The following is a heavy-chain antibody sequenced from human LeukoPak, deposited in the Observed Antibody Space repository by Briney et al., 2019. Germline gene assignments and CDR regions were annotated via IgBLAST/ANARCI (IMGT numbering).Heavy chain of an antibody. V-gene: IGHV4-59*01. CDR1: GGSLSSYY. CDR3: ARHPDDYYYDRGAHFDY. CDR2: ICSSGDT. J-gene: IGHJ4*02. D-gene: IGHD3-22*01. Sequence: SETLSLTCTVSGGSLSSYYWSWIRQPPGKGLEWIGYICSSGDTNYNPSLKSRVSISVDTSKNQFSLKLSSVTAADTGVYYCARHPDDYYYDRGAHFDYWGQGTLVTVSS.